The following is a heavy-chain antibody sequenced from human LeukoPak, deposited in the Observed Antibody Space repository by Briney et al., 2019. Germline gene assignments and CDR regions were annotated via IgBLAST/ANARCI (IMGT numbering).Heavy chain of an antibody. Sequence: GGSLRLSCAASGFTFSSYSMMWVRQAPGKGLEWVSYISSSSTTIHYADSVKGRFTISRDNAKNSLYLQMNSLRAEDTAVYFCTRVHGGYPFDCWGQGTLVTVSS. CDR2: ISSSSTTI. CDR3: TRVHGGYPFDC. CDR1: GFTFSSYS. J-gene: IGHJ4*02. D-gene: IGHD2-15*01. V-gene: IGHV3-48*01.